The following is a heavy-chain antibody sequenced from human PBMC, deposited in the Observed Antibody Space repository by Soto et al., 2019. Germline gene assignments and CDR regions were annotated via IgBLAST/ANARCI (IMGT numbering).Heavy chain of an antibody. CDR3: ARWASAALWFDP. CDR2: ISSSSSYI. Sequence: GGSLRLSCAAPGFTFSSYSMNWVRQAPGKGLEWVSSISSSSSYIYYADSVKGRFTISRDNAKNSLYLQMNSLRAEDTAVYYCARWASAALWFDPWGQGTLVTVSS. CDR1: GFTFSSYS. V-gene: IGHV3-21*01. J-gene: IGHJ5*02. D-gene: IGHD6-13*01.